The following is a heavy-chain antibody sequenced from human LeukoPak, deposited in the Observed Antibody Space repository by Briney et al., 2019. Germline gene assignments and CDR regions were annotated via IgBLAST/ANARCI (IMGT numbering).Heavy chain of an antibody. Sequence: GRSLRLSWAAAGFTFSSNDIHWVRQAPGKGLGWVGVISYDGGNKYYADSVKGRFDISRDNSKNTLYLQMNSLRAEDTAVYYCAKGTHYYDSSGYWGAFDIWGQGTMVTVPS. CDR1: GFTFSSND. J-gene: IGHJ3*02. CDR3: AKGTHYYDSSGYWGAFDI. D-gene: IGHD3-22*01. V-gene: IGHV3-30*18. CDR2: ISYDGGNK.